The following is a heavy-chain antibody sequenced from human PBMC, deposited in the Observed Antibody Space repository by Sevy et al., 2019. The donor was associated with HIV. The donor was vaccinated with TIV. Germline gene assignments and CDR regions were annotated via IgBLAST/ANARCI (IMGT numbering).Heavy chain of an antibody. CDR3: ARELVSIVATFDDSYGPRYYFDY. D-gene: IGHD5-12*01. J-gene: IGHJ4*02. CDR1: GYTFTGYY. Sequence: ASVKVSCKASGYTFTGYYMHWVRQAPGQGLEWMGWINPNSGGTNYAQKFQGRVTMTRDTSISTAYMELSRLRSDDTAVYYCARELVSIVATFDDSYGPRYYFDYWGQGTLVTVSS. V-gene: IGHV1-2*02. CDR2: INPNSGGT.